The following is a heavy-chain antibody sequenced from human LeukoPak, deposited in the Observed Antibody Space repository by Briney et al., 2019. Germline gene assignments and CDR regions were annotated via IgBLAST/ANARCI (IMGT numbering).Heavy chain of an antibody. CDR2: INWNGGST. D-gene: IGHD3-16*01. Sequence: GGSVRLSCAASGFTFNSYGMRWVRQAPGKGLGWVSGINWNGGSTDYADSVKGRFTISRDNAKNSLYLQMNSLRAEDTALYHCARGGGNAFDIWGQGTMVTVSS. V-gene: IGHV3-20*01. CDR1: GFTFNSYG. CDR3: ARGGGNAFDI. J-gene: IGHJ3*02.